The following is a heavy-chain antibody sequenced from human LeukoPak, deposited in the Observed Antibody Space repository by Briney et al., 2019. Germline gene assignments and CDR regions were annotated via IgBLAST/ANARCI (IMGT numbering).Heavy chain of an antibody. CDR1: GFTFSYYD. CDR3: AKSGYNRFDY. J-gene: IGHJ4*02. D-gene: IGHD5-24*01. V-gene: IGHV3-23*01. Sequence: GGTLRLSCAASGFTFSYYDMTWVRQAPGKGLEWVSSISASGASTHYADSVKGRFTISRDNSKNTVHLQMNSLRGEDTAVYYCAKSGYNRFDYWGQGTLVTVSS. CDR2: ISASGAST.